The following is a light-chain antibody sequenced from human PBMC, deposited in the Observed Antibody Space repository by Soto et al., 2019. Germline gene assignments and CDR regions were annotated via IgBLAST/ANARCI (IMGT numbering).Light chain of an antibody. CDR1: SSNIGAGYD. CDR3: QSYDSSLGGSRV. Sequence: QSVLTQPPSVSGALGQRVTISCTGSSSNIGAGYDVHWYQQLPGTAPKLLIYGNSNRPSGVPDRFSGSKSGTSASLAITGLQAEDEADYYCQSYDSSLGGSRVFGTGTKLTVL. CDR2: GNS. J-gene: IGLJ1*01. V-gene: IGLV1-40*01.